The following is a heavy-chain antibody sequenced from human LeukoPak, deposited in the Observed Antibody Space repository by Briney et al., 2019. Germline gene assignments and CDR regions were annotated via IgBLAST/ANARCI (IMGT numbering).Heavy chain of an antibody. Sequence: SETPSLTCTVSGGSISSSSYYWGWIRQPPGKGLEWIGSIYHSGSTYYNPSLKSRVTIAVETSKNQFSLKLSSVTAADTAVYYCARRRWSSGWHFFQHWGQGTLVTVSS. CDR2: IYHSGST. CDR1: GGSISSSSYY. J-gene: IGHJ1*01. CDR3: ARRRWSSGWHFFQH. D-gene: IGHD6-19*01. V-gene: IGHV4-39*07.